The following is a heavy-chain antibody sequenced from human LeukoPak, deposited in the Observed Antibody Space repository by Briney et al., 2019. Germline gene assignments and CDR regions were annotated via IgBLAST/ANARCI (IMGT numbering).Heavy chain of an antibody. Sequence: SETLSLTCSVSGGSISRYYWSWVRQPPGKGLEWIGYIYNNASTSYSPSLKSRLFMSIDTSTNKVSLKLRSVTEADTAIYYCAREGRDGYNEYWGQGTLVIVSS. CDR3: AREGRDGYNEY. D-gene: IGHD5-24*01. CDR2: IYNNAST. CDR1: GGSISRYY. J-gene: IGHJ4*02. V-gene: IGHV4-59*01.